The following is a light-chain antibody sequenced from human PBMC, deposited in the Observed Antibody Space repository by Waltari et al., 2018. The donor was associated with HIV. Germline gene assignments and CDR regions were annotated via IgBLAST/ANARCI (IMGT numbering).Light chain of an antibody. CDR2: DAS. CDR1: QDISNY. Sequence: DIQMTQSPSSLSASVGDRVTTTCQASQDISNYLNWYQQKPGKAPKLLIYDASNLETGVPSRFSGSGSGTDFTFTISSLQPEDIATYYCQQYDNPMYTFGQGTKLEIK. V-gene: IGKV1-33*01. CDR3: QQYDNPMYT. J-gene: IGKJ2*01.